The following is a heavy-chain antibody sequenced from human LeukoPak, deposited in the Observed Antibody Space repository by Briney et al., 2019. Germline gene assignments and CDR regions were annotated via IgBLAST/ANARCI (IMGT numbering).Heavy chain of an antibody. V-gene: IGHV3-23*01. J-gene: IGHJ4*02. D-gene: IGHD3-16*01. Sequence: GGSLRLSCAASGFTFSSYAMNWVRQAPGKGLEWVSAISGSGSTTYYADSVKGRFTISRDNSKNTLYLQMNSLRAEDTAVYYCAKMRVGGLRGGSFDYWGQGTLVTVSS. CDR2: ISGSGSTT. CDR3: AKMRVGGLRGGSFDY. CDR1: GFTFSSYA.